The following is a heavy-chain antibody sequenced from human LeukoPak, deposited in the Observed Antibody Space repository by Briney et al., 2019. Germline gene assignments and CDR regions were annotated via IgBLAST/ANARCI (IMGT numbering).Heavy chain of an antibody. CDR2: ISSSSSYI. J-gene: IGHJ5*02. CDR3: AGDMRGYYPNWFDP. Sequence: GGSLRLSCAASGFTFSSYSMNWVRQAPGKGLEWVSSISSSSSYIYYADSVKGRFTISRDNAKNSLYLQMNSLRAEDTAVYYCAGDMRGYYPNWFDPWGQGTLVTVSS. CDR1: GFTFSSYS. V-gene: IGHV3-21*01. D-gene: IGHD3-3*01.